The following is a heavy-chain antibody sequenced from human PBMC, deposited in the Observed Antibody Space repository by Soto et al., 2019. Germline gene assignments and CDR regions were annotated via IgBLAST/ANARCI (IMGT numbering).Heavy chain of an antibody. D-gene: IGHD1-26*01. Sequence: ASVKVSCQTSGYTFSNCAITWVRQAPGQALEWQGWISLYSDGTNYAQKFQGRVSMTTDTSTTTAYMELRSLRSDDTAVYYCARVVRGAEAWFGPWGQRTLVTV. V-gene: IGHV1-18*01. J-gene: IGHJ5*02. CDR2: ISLYSDGT. CDR1: GYTFSNCA. CDR3: ARVVRGAEAWFGP.